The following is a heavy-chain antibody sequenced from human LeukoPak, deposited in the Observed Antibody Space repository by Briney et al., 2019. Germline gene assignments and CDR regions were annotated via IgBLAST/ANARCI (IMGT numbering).Heavy chain of an antibody. Sequence: SGGSLRLSCAASGFNLSTYWMTWVRQVLGKGLEWVANIKEDGSEIYYVDAVKGRYSISRDNAKTSLYLQMNNLSVADAAVYYCVTDQTGRHPYFFDYWGQGTLVTVSS. V-gene: IGHV3-7*01. CDR1: GFNLSTYW. CDR2: IKEDGSEI. J-gene: IGHJ4*02. CDR3: VTDQTGRHPYFFDY. D-gene: IGHD3-10*01.